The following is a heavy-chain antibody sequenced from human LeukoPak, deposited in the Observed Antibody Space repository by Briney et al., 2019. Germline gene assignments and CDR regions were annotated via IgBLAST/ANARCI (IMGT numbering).Heavy chain of an antibody. CDR1: GGSISSYY. CDR3: ARDPEPYVGYCSGGSCYSSGWFDP. D-gene: IGHD2-15*01. J-gene: IGHJ5*02. CDR2: IFTSGST. V-gene: IGHV4-4*07. Sequence: SETLSLTCTVSGGSISSYYWSWIRQPARKRLEWIGRIFTSGSTNYNPSLKSRVTMSVDTSKNQFSLKLSSVTAADTAVYYCARDPEPYVGYCSGGSCYSSGWFDPWGQGTLVTVSS.